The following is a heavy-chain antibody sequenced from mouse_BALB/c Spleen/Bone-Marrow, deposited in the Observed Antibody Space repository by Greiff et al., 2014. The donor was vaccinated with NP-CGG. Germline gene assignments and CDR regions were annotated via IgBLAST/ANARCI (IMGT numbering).Heavy chain of an antibody. V-gene: IGHV14-3*02. Sequence: VQLQQSGAELVKPGASVKLSCTASGFNIKDTYMHWVKQRPEQGLEWIGRIDPANGNTKYDPKFQGKATITADTSSNTAYLQLSSLTSEDTAVYFCARTAPENFDYWGQGTTLTVSS. D-gene: IGHD1-2*01. J-gene: IGHJ2*01. CDR3: ARTAPENFDY. CDR1: GFNIKDTY. CDR2: IDPANGNT.